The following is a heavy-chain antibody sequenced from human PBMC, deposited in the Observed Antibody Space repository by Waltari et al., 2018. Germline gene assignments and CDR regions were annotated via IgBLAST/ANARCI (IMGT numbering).Heavy chain of an antibody. Sequence: QVQLQESGPGLVKPSETLSLTCAVSGYSISSGYYWGWIRQPPGKGLEWIGSIYHSGSTYYNPSLKSRVTISVDTSKNQFSLKLSSVTAADTAVYYCASSPYGTQWDWGQGTLVTVSS. D-gene: IGHD4-17*01. CDR2: IYHSGST. CDR3: ASSPYGTQWD. J-gene: IGHJ4*02. CDR1: GYSISSGYY. V-gene: IGHV4-38-2*01.